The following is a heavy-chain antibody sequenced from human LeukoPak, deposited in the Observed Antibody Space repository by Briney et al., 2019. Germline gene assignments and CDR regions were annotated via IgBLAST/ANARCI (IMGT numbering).Heavy chain of an antibody. CDR2: TSSSDAGT. D-gene: IGHD3-16*01. V-gene: IGHV3-23*01. Sequence: GGSLRLSCAASGFTLSTYAMSWVRQTPGKGLEWVAATSSSDAGTYYTDSVKGRFTISRDNSKNTQSLQMNSLRAEDTAVYYCAKDDDWGRYKHWGQGTLVTVSS. CDR3: AKDDDWGRYKH. CDR1: GFTLSTYA. J-gene: IGHJ1*01.